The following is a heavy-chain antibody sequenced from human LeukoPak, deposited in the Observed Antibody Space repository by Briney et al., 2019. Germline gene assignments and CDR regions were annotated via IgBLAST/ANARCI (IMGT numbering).Heavy chain of an antibody. Sequence: SETLFLTCAVYGGSFSGYYWSWIRQPPGKGLEWIGEINHSGSTNYNPSVKSRLTIAVVTSKNQFSLKQGAVTAADTAVYYCARDGYSYGRDYWGQGTLVTVSS. D-gene: IGHD5-18*01. V-gene: IGHV4-34*01. CDR2: INHSGST. J-gene: IGHJ4*02. CDR1: GGSFSGYY. CDR3: ARDGYSYGRDY.